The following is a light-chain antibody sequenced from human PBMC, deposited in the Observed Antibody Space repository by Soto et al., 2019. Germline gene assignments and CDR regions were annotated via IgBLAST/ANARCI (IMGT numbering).Light chain of an antibody. Sequence: EIVMTQSPATLPVSPGERATLSCRASQSISSNLAWYQQRPGQAPRLLIYGASTRATGIPTRFSGGGSGTEFTLTISSLQSEDFAVYYCQQFDNWPPYTFGQGTKLEI. CDR3: QQFDNWPPYT. CDR1: QSISSN. J-gene: IGKJ2*01. CDR2: GAS. V-gene: IGKV3-15*01.